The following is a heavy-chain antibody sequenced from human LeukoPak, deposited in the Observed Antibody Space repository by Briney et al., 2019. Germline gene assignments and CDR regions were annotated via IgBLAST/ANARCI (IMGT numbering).Heavy chain of an antibody. CDR1: VNTFTDLS. J-gene: IGHJ4*02. CDR2: FDPEDVET. Sequence: GASVTVSCKVSVNTFTDLSMNWVRQAPGKGLEWMGGFDPEDVETIYAQKFQGRVTMTEDTSTETAYMELTSLRPEDTAVYYCATDFYRGRQFDYWGQGTLVTVSS. D-gene: IGHD2/OR15-2a*01. V-gene: IGHV1-24*01. CDR3: ATDFYRGRQFDY.